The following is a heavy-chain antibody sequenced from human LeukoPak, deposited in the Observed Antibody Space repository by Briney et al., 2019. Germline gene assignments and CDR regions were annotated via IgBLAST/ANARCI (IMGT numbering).Heavy chain of an antibody. V-gene: IGHV1-18*01. CDR1: GYTSTSYG. J-gene: IGHJ4*02. CDR2: ISADNGNT. D-gene: IGHD6-19*01. CDR3: ARPHRSGWSNALDY. Sequence: ASVKVSCKASGYTSTSYGISWVRQAPGQGLEWMGWISADNGNTNYARKLQGRVTMTTGTSTSTAYMELRSLRSDDTAVYYCARPHRSGWSNALDYWGQGTLVTVSS.